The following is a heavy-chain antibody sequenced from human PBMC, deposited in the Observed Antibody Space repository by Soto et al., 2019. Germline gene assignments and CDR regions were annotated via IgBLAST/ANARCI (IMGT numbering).Heavy chain of an antibody. CDR1: GFTFSSYA. Sequence: GGSLRLSCAASGFTFSSYAMSWVRQAPGKGLEWVSAISGSGGSTYYADSVKGRFTISRDNSKNTLYLQMNSLRAEGTAVYYCARHMTTVTSYVLYYYYMDVWGKGTTVTVSS. J-gene: IGHJ6*03. D-gene: IGHD4-17*01. V-gene: IGHV3-23*01. CDR2: ISGSGGST. CDR3: ARHMTTVTSYVLYYYYMDV.